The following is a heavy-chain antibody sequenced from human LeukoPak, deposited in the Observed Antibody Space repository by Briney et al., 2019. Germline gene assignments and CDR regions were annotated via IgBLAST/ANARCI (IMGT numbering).Heavy chain of an antibody. CDR3: ARDQGGSYSY. D-gene: IGHD1-26*01. J-gene: IGHJ4*02. Sequence: QSGGSLRLSCAASGFTFSSYEMNWVRQAPGKGLEWVSFISSLSGTREYADSVKGRFTISRDNAKNSLYLQMNSLRVEDTAVYYCARDQGGSYSYWGQGTLVTVSS. CDR2: ISSLSGTR. CDR1: GFTFSSYE. V-gene: IGHV3-48*03.